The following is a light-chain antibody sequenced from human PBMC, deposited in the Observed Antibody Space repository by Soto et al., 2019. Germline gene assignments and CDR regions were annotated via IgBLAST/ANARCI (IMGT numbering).Light chain of an antibody. CDR2: DAS. CDR3: QQRSL. J-gene: IGKJ4*01. CDR1: QSVSSY. V-gene: IGKV3-11*01. Sequence: EIVLTQSPATLSLSPGERATLSCRASQSVSSYLAWYQQKPGQAPRLLIYDASNRATGIPARFSGSGSGTDFTLTISSLEAEDFAVYYCQQRSLFGGGTKVEIK.